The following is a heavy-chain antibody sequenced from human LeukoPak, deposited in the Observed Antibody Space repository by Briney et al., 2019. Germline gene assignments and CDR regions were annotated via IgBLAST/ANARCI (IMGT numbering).Heavy chain of an antibody. CDR3: ARMRREQWVASLNYFDY. D-gene: IGHD6-19*01. Sequence: SETLSLTCAVYGGSFSGHYWGWVRQPPGKGPEWIGSVYFSGITSYNPSLRSRATISLDTSKNQFSLNLTSVTASDTALYYCARMRREQWVASLNYFDYWGQGTQVTVSS. V-gene: IGHV4-39*01. CDR1: GGSFSGHY. CDR2: VYFSGIT. J-gene: IGHJ4*02.